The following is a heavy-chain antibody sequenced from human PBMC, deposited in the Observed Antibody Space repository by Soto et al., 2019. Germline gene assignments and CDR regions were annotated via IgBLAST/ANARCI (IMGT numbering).Heavy chain of an antibody. D-gene: IGHD3-3*01. CDR1: RGTFNTSP. Sequence: QVELAQCGAEVKKAGSSVRVSCQASRGTFNTSPISWMRQAPGQGLEWLGDIVPVISMVNYAQQYQDRLNLTADKTTTRARRAVSRPPPADTAVHFSATPHPRGRHYKFRRPPTASLYHYGLGVWGQATTAIVSS. V-gene: IGHV1-69*17. CDR3: ATPHPRGRHYKFRRPPTASLYHYGLGV. CDR2: IVPVISMV. J-gene: IGHJ6*02.